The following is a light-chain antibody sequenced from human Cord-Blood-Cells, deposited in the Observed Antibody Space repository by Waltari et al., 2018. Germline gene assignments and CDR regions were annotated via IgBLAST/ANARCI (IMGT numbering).Light chain of an antibody. CDR1: QSVSSN. CDR2: GAS. Sequence: EIVMTQSPATLSVSPGERATLSCRASQSVSSNLAWYQQKPGQAPRLLIYGASTRATGSAARFSGSGSGTEFTLTISSLQSEDFAVYYCQQYNNWPPYTFGQGTKLEIK. CDR3: QQYNNWPPYT. J-gene: IGKJ2*01. V-gene: IGKV3-15*01.